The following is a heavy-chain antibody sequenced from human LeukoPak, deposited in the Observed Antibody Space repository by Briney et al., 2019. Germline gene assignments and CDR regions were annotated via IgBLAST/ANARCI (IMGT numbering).Heavy chain of an antibody. CDR2: ISGSGGST. V-gene: IGHV3-23*01. CDR3: AKDGGYSSSSTSAFDI. CDR1: GFNFGEFV. D-gene: IGHD6-6*01. J-gene: IGHJ3*02. Sequence: GGSLRLSCTASGFNFGEFVMSWVRQAPGKGLEWVSAISGSGGSTYYADSVKGRFTISRDNSKNTLYLQMNSLRAEDTAVYYCAKDGGYSSSSTSAFDIWGQGTMVTVSS.